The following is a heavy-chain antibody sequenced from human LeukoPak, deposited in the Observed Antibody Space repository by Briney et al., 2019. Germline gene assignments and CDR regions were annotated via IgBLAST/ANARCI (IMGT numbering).Heavy chain of an antibody. V-gene: IGHV1-2*02. CDR3: AREPFDILTGYYNEGGSFYDP. Sequence: ASVKVSCKASGYTFTGYYMHWVRQAPGQGLEWMGWINPNSGGTNYAQKFQGRVTMTRDTSIGTAYMELSRLKSDDTAVYYCAREPFDILTGYYNEGGSFYDPWGQGTLVTVSS. D-gene: IGHD3-9*01. CDR2: INPNSGGT. CDR1: GYTFTGYY. J-gene: IGHJ5*02.